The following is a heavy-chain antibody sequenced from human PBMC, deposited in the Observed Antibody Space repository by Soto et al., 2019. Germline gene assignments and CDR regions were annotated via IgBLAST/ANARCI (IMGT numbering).Heavy chain of an antibody. D-gene: IGHD2-15*01. CDR1: GFTFSSYG. CDR3: AVWPRIAAIDYYYYGMDV. V-gene: IGHV3-30*03. Sequence: GGSLRLSCAASGFTFSSYGMHWVRQAPGKGLEWVAVISYDGSNKYYADSVKGRFTISRDNSKNTLYLQMNSLRAEDTAVYYCAVWPRIAAIDYYYYGMDVWGQGTTVTVSS. CDR2: ISYDGSNK. J-gene: IGHJ6*02.